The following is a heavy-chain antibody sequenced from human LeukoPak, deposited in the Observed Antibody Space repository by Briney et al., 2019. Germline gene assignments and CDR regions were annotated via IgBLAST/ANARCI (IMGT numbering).Heavy chain of an antibody. D-gene: IGHD4-23*01. CDR1: GFTFSSYA. CDR3: AKERASRRGNLHFDY. V-gene: IGHV3-30-3*01. J-gene: IGHJ4*02. CDR2: ITHDGSNS. Sequence: PGGSLRLSCAASGFTFSSYAMHWVRQAPGEGLEWLAVITHDGSNSYYADSVKGRFTISRDTSKNTLYLQMNSLRAEDTAVYYCAKERASRRGNLHFDYWGQGTLVTVSS.